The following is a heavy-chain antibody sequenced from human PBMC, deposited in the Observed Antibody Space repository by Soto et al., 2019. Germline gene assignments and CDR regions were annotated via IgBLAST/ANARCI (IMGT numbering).Heavy chain of an antibody. CDR2: MNPNSGNT. CDR1: GYTFTSYD. CDR3: ARVDIVVVPAAIGRLYYYYGMDV. V-gene: IGHV1-8*01. Sequence: ASVKVSCKASGYTFTSYDINWVRQATGQGLEWMGWMNPNSGNTGYAQKFQGRVTMTRNTSISTAYMELSSLRSEDTAVYYCARVDIVVVPAAIGRLYYYYGMDVWGQGTTVTVSS. J-gene: IGHJ6*02. D-gene: IGHD2-2*02.